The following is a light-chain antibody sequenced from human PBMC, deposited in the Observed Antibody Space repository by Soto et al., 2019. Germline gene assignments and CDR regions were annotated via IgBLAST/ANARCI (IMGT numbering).Light chain of an antibody. CDR2: GAS. Sequence: DIVMTQSPATLSVSPGETATLSCRASQSVSSYLDWCQQKPGQAPRLLISGASTRATGFPVRFSGSGSGTEITLTIISLQSEDFAIYYCQQYSSWPRTFGQGTRVQIK. J-gene: IGKJ1*01. V-gene: IGKV3-15*01. CDR3: QQYSSWPRT. CDR1: QSVSSY.